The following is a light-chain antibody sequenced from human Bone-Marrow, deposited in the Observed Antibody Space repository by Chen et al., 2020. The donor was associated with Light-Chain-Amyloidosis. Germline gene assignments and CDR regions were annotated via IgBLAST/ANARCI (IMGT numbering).Light chain of an antibody. Sequence: EIVMPQSPATLSVSPGERATLSCRASQSVSSNLAWYQQKPGQAPRLLIYGASTRATGIPARISGSGSGTEFTLTISSLQSEDSAVYYCQQYDNWPPYTFGQGTKLEIK. CDR1: QSVSSN. V-gene: IGKV3-15*01. CDR2: GAS. CDR3: QQYDNWPPYT. J-gene: IGKJ2*01.